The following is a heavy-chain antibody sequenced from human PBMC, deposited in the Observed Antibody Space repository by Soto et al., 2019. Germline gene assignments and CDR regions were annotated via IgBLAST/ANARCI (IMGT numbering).Heavy chain of an antibody. Sequence: GASVKVSCKASGYTFTSYAMHWVRQAPGQRLEWMGWINAGNGNTKYSQKFQGRVTITRDTSASTAYMELSSLRSEDTAVYYCARDEGIRIPIFAVVSSGYMDVWGKGTTVTVSS. D-gene: IGHD3-3*01. J-gene: IGHJ6*03. CDR1: GYTFTSYA. CDR2: INAGNGNT. V-gene: IGHV1-3*01. CDR3: ARDEGIRIPIFAVVSSGYMDV.